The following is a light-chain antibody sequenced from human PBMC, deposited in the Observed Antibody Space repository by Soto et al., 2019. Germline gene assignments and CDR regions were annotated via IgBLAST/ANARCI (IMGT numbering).Light chain of an antibody. CDR3: GTWDSSLSAGFYV. CDR1: SSNIGNNY. Sequence: QSVLTQPPSVSAAPGQKVTISCSGSSSNIGNNYVSWYQQLPGTAPKLLIYDNNKRPSGIPDRFSGSKSGTSATLGITGPQTGDEADYYCGTWDSSLSAGFYVFGTGTKVTVL. CDR2: DNN. J-gene: IGLJ1*01. V-gene: IGLV1-51*01.